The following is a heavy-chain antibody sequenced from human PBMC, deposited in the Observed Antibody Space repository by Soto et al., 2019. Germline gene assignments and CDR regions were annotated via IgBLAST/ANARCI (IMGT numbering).Heavy chain of an antibody. CDR2: ISYDGSNK. CDR1: GFTFSSYG. Sequence: QVQLVESGGGVVQPGRSLRLSCAASGFTFSSYGMHWVRQAPGKGLEWVAVISYDGSNKYYADSVKGRFTISRDNSKNTLYLQMNSLRAEDTAVYYCARDVGRQWLVHYFDYWGQGTLVTVSS. V-gene: IGHV3-30*03. J-gene: IGHJ4*02. CDR3: ARDVGRQWLVHYFDY. D-gene: IGHD6-19*01.